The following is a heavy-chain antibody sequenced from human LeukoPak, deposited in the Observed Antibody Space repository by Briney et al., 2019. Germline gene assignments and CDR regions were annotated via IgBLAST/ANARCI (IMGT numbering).Heavy chain of an antibody. CDR3: ARDHFDSSGYYYLLGYFKL. V-gene: IGHV1-46*01. D-gene: IGHD3-22*01. CDR1: GYTFTNYY. CDR2: IKLSGGGT. J-gene: IGHJ1*01. Sequence: ASVTVSCKASGYTFTNYYVHWVRQAPGQGLEWLGIIKLSGGGTSYALKFQGRVTMTRDTSTSTAYMELSSLRSEDTAVYYCARDHFDSSGYYYLLGYFKLWGQDTRVTVSS.